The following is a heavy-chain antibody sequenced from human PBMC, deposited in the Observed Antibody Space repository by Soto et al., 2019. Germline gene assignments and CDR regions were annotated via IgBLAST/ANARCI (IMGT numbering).Heavy chain of an antibody. CDR2: LYLDGST. D-gene: IGHD3-16*01. Sequence: SETLSLTCSVSGGSINFNEYWGWIRQPPGKGLEWIGYLYLDGSTYYSPSLMGRVTISVDTSKNQLSLKLSSVTAADTAVYYCARHRGYGWFDPWGQGILVTVSS. J-gene: IGHJ5*02. V-gene: IGHV4-59*08. CDR3: ARHRGYGWFDP. CDR1: GGSINFNEY.